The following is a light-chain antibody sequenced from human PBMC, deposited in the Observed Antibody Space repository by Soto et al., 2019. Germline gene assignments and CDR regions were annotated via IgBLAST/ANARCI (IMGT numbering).Light chain of an antibody. Sequence: GQNRNLYHRASQNVYNNYIAWYQQKPGQAPRTVIYGASIRATGIPDRFSGSGSGTDFTLSICRLEPEDFAVYYCQQYGSSGTFGQGTKVDIK. V-gene: IGKV3-20*01. CDR3: QQYGSSGT. J-gene: IGKJ1*01. CDR1: QNVYNNY. CDR2: GAS.